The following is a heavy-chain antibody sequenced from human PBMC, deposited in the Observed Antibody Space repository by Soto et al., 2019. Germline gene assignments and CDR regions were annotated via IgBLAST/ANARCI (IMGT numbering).Heavy chain of an antibody. CDR2: IYYSGST. V-gene: IGHV4-59*01. Sequence: SETLSLTCTVSGGSISSYYWSWIRQPPGKGLEWIGYIYYSGSTNYNPSLKSRFTISVDTSKNQFSLKLSSVTAADTAVYYCARETPAREFCSGGSCHGAAFDIWGQGTMVTVSS. CDR1: GGSISSYY. D-gene: IGHD2-15*01. CDR3: ARETPAREFCSGGSCHGAAFDI. J-gene: IGHJ3*02.